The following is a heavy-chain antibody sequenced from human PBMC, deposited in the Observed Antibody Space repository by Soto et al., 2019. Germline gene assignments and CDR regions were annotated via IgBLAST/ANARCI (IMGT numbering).Heavy chain of an antibody. J-gene: IGHJ4*02. D-gene: IGHD2-8*02. Sequence: SETLSLTCAVSGGSISSGGYSWSWIRQPPGKGLEWIGYIYHSGSTYYNPSLKSRVTMSVDTSKNQFSLKLSSVTAADTAVYYCARRTGVSVYYFDYWGQGTLVTVSS. CDR3: ARRTGVSVYYFDY. CDR2: IYHSGST. V-gene: IGHV4-30-2*01. CDR1: GGSISSGGYS.